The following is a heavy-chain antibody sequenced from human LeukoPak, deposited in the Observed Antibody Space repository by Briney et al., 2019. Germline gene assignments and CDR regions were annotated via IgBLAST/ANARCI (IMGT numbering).Heavy chain of an antibody. CDR2: IIPIFGTA. Sequence: ASVKVSCKASGGTFSSYAISWVRQAPGQGPEWMGGIIPIFGTANYAQKFQGRVTITADESTSTAYMELSSLRSEDTAVYYCARGGGYTTSDYFDYCGQGTLVTVSS. CDR3: ARGGGYTTSDYFDY. CDR1: GGTFSSYA. D-gene: IGHD5-18*01. V-gene: IGHV1-69*13. J-gene: IGHJ4*02.